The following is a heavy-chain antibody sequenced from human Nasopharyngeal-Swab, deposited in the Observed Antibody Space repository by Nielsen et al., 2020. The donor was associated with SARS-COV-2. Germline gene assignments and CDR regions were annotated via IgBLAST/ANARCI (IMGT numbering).Heavy chain of an antibody. CDR1: GFIFSDYA. J-gene: IGHJ4*02. CDR2: ISGRGDRT. CDR3: ARHRGSEIRLWLHFDY. V-gene: IGHV3-23*01. Sequence: GESLKISCAVSGFIFSDYAMSWGRQAPGKGLEWISSISGRGDRTFYADSVRDRFTISRDNSKNTLSLHMNDLGADDTALYYCARHRGSEIRLWLHFDYWGQGTPVSVSS. D-gene: IGHD4/OR15-4a*01.